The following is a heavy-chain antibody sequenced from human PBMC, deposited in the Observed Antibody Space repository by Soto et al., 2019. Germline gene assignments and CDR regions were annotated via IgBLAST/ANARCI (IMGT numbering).Heavy chain of an antibody. CDR1: GFTFSRHD. J-gene: IGHJ6*02. CDR2: IGGAGDT. D-gene: IGHD3-10*01. CDR3: ARDGSGSYYYGMDV. V-gene: IGHV3-13*04. Sequence: GGSLRLSCAASGFTFSRHDMHWVRQGMGEGLEWVAAIGGAGDTYYAGSVKGRFTISRDDAKNTLYLQMNSLRNEDTAVYYCARDGSGSYYYGMDVWGQGTTVTVSS.